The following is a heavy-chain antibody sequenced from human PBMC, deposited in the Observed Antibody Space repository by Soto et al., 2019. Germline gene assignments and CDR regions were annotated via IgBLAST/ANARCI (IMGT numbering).Heavy chain of an antibody. J-gene: IGHJ4*02. CDR2: ISGSGGDT. Sequence: GGSLRLSCPASGFTFSSYAMSWVLQAPGKGLEWVSAISGSGGDTYHADSVKGRFTISRDNTKNTLFLQMNSLKAEDTAVYYCAKGSASSRPYYFACWGKGTLVTVSS. CDR1: GFTFSSYA. D-gene: IGHD6-13*01. V-gene: IGHV3-23*01. CDR3: AKGSASSRPYYFAC.